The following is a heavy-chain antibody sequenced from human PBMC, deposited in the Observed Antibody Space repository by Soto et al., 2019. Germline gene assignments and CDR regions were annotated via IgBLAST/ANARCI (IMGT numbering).Heavy chain of an antibody. D-gene: IGHD2-21*02. J-gene: IGHJ3*02. CDR1: GGPISSGGYY. CDR3: ARDRRYCGGDCSDDAFDI. V-gene: IGHV4-31*03. Sequence: KPSETLSLTCTVSGGPISSGGYYWSWIRQHPGKGLEWIGYIYYSGSTYYNPSLKSRVTISVDTSKNQFSLKLSSVTAADTAVYYCARDRRYCGGDCSDDAFDIWGQGTMVTVSS. CDR2: IYYSGST.